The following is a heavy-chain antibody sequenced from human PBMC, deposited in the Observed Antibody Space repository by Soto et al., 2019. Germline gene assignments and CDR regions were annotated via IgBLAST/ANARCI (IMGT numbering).Heavy chain of an antibody. J-gene: IGHJ6*02. CDR3: AKAEIGYCSSTSCPATSDV. V-gene: IGHV3-30*18. CDR2: ISYDGSKK. Sequence: GGSLRLSCAASGFTFSSYGMHWVRQAPGKGLEWVAVISYDGSKKYYADSVKGRFTISRDNSKNTLYLQMNSLRAEDTAVYSCAKAEIGYCSSTSCPATSDVWGQGTTVTVSS. CDR1: GFTFSSYG. D-gene: IGHD2-2*01.